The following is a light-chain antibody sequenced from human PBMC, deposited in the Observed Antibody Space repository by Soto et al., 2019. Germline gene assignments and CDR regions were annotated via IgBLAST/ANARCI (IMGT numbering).Light chain of an antibody. Sequence: QSVLTQPASVSGSPGQSITISCTGTSSDVGVYNYVSWYQQHPGKVPKLMIYEVSNRPSGDSNRFSGSKSGNTASLTISGLQAEYEAYYYCMSYRTTNTLVFGTGTKGTVL. J-gene: IGLJ1*01. CDR2: EVS. CDR1: SSDVGVYNY. V-gene: IGLV2-14*01. CDR3: MSYRTTNTLV.